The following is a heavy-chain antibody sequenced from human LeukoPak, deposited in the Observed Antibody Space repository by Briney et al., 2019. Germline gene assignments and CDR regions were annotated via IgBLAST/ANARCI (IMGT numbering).Heavy chain of an antibody. J-gene: IGHJ3*02. D-gene: IGHD4-23*01. CDR2: ISSSTNTI. Sequence: GGSLRLSCAASGFTFSSYSMNWVRQAPGKGLEWVSYISSSTNTIYYADSVKGRFTISRDNAKNSLFLQMNSLRDEDTAVYYCARGGYGANDDAFDIWGQGTVVTVSS. CDR3: ARGGYGANDDAFDI. CDR1: GFTFSSYS. V-gene: IGHV3-48*02.